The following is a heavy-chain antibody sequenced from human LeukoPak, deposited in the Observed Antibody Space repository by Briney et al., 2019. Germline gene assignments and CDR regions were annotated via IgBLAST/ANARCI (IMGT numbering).Heavy chain of an antibody. CDR3: ARLRWLQLIDY. V-gene: IGHV4-59*01. Sequence: SETLSLTCTVSGGSISSYYWSWVRQPPGKGLEWVGYIYYSGSTNYNPSLKRRVTISVDTSKNQFSLQLSSVTAADTAVYYCARLRWLQLIDYWGQGTLVTVSS. D-gene: IGHD5-24*01. CDR2: IYYSGST. CDR1: GGSISSYY. J-gene: IGHJ4*02.